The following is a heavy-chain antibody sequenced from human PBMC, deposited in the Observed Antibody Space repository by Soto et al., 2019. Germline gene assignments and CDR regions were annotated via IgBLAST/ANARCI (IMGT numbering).Heavy chain of an antibody. CDR3: AKDPVHRAPVRGVITFPDY. J-gene: IGHJ4*02. Sequence: GGSLRLSCAASGFTFSSYAMSWVRQAPGKGLEWVSAISGSGGSTYYADSVKGRFTISRDNSKNTLYLQMNSLRAEDTAVYYCAKDPVHRAPVRGVITFPDYWGQGTLVTVSS. CDR1: GFTFSSYA. CDR2: ISGSGGST. V-gene: IGHV3-23*01. D-gene: IGHD3-10*01.